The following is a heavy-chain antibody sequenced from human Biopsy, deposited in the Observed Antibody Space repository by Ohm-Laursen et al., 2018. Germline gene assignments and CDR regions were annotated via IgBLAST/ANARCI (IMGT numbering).Heavy chain of an antibody. CDR3: ATKLTGYFHH. D-gene: IGHD3-9*01. CDR1: GGTFSNYG. Sequence: SVKVSCKAPGGTFSNYGVNWVRQAPGQGLEWLGGNIPILGTGNYAQKFQDRVTVAADTSTSTATMELRSLRSGDAAVYYCATKLTGYFHHWGQGTLVIVSS. J-gene: IGHJ1*01. CDR2: NIPILGTG. V-gene: IGHV1-69*06.